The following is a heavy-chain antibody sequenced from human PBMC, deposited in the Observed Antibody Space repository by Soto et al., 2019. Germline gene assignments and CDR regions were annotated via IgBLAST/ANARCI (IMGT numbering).Heavy chain of an antibody. CDR2: IWYDGSNK. CDR1: GFTFSSYG. V-gene: IGHV3-33*01. Sequence: PGGSLRLSCAASGFTFSSYGIHWVRQAPGKGLEWVAVIWYDGSNKYYAGSVKGRFTISRDNSKNTLYLQMNSLRAEDTAVYYCARELPALEDYYDSSGYYPLDYWGQGT. D-gene: IGHD3-22*01. CDR3: ARELPALEDYYDSSGYYPLDY. J-gene: IGHJ4*02.